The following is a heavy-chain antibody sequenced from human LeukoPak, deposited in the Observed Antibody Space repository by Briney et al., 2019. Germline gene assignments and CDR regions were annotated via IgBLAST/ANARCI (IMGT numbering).Heavy chain of an antibody. CDR2: IYYSGST. V-gene: IGHV4-30-4*01. CDR3: ARGYYDPPGWFDP. Sequence: SETLSLTCTVSGGSISSGDYYWSWIRQPPGKGLEWIGYIYYSGSTYYNPSLKSRVTISVDTSKNQFSLKLSSVTAADTAVYYCARGYYDPPGWFDPWGQGTLVTVSS. D-gene: IGHD3-22*01. J-gene: IGHJ5*02. CDR1: GGSISSGDYY.